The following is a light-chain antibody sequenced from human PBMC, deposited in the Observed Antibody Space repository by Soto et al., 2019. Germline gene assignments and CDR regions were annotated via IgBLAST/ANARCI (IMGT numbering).Light chain of an antibody. CDR1: GSNVSAYNY. J-gene: IGLJ1*01. Sequence: QSVLTQPASLSRAPGQTITISCTGTGSNVSAYNYVSWYQQHPGKAPKLRIYEVSNRPSGVSHRFSGSKSDNTASLTISGLQTDDEADYYCSSYTSSRTLVFGTGTKVTVL. CDR3: SSYTSSRTLV. CDR2: EVS. V-gene: IGLV2-14*01.